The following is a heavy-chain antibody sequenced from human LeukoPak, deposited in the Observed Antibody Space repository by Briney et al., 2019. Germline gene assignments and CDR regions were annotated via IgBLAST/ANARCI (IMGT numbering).Heavy chain of an antibody. CDR3: AKSTIVGVTVDGFDI. Sequence: GGSLRLSCGVSGFTFSDYWMNWVRQGPGKGLGWVASIKQDGSEKSYVDSVKGRFTISRDNSKNTLSLQMISLRAEDTALYYCAKSTIVGVTVDGFDIWGQGTMVTVSS. J-gene: IGHJ3*02. CDR1: GFTFSDYW. CDR2: IKQDGSEK. V-gene: IGHV3-7*01. D-gene: IGHD1-26*01.